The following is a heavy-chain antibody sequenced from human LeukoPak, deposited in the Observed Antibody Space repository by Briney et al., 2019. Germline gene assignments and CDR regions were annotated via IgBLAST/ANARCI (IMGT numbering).Heavy chain of an antibody. D-gene: IGHD3-16*01. V-gene: IGHV3-23*01. J-gene: IGHJ4*02. CDR2: LRGDGET. CDR1: GFTFSSYA. Sequence: GGSLRLSCAASGFTFSSYAMSWFRQAPARGLEWVSSLRGDGETFYADSVKGRFTLSRAESRITVYLQMNNLRVEDTPIFYCAKASWVSSPDAVLWGQGTLVTVSS. CDR3: AKASWVSSPDAVL.